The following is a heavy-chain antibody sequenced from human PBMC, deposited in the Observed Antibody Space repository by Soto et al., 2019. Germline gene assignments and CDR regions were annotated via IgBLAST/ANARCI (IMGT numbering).Heavy chain of an antibody. CDR3: ASLLIRGAPSHDAFDI. CDR2: INPNSGGT. J-gene: IGHJ3*02. CDR1: GYTFTGYY. D-gene: IGHD3-10*01. V-gene: IGHV1-2*04. Sequence: ASVKVSCKASGYTFTGYYMHWVRQAPGQGLEWMGWINPNSGGTNYAQKFQGWVTMTRDTSISTAYMELSRLRSDDTAVYYCASLLIRGAPSHDAFDIWGQGTMVTVSS.